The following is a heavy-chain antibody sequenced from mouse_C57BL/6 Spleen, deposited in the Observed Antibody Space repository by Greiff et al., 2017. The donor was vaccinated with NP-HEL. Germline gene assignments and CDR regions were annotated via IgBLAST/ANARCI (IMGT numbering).Heavy chain of an antibody. D-gene: IGHD6-1*01. CDR2: ISYDGSN. J-gene: IGHJ4*01. CDR1: GYSITSGYY. V-gene: IGHV3-6*01. CDR3: AGEASPYYYAMDY. Sequence: EVKLQESGPGLVKPSQSLSLTCSVTGYSITSGYYWNWIRQFPGNKLEWMGYISYDGSNNYNPSLKNRISITRDTSKNQFFLKLNSVTTEDTATYYCAGEASPYYYAMDYWGQGTSVTVSS.